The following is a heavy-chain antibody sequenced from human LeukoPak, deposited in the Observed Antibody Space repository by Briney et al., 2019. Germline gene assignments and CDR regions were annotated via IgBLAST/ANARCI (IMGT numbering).Heavy chain of an antibody. CDR2: IKPDGSEK. Sequence: GGSLRLSCAASGFTFSNDWMSWVRQAPGKGPEWVANIKPDGSEKYYVDSVKGRFTISRDNAKNSLYLQMNSLRVEDTALYYCARDYRWGQGTLVTVTS. V-gene: IGHV3-7*05. CDR1: GFTFSNDW. CDR3: ARDYR. J-gene: IGHJ5*02.